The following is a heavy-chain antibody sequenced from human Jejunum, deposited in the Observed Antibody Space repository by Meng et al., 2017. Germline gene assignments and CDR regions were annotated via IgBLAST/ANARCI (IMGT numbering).Heavy chain of an antibody. CDR1: GFTFRSYV. CDR2: ISGGEGDA. D-gene: IGHD1-26*01. V-gene: IGHV3-23*01. Sequence: GGSLRLSCAGSGFTFRSYVMTWVRQAPGKGREWVSAISGGEGDAYYADSVKGRFTVSRDNSKNTLYLLMSSLRDEDTATYYCALKGSASYYDVWGQGTMVTVSS. CDR3: ALKGSASYYDV. J-gene: IGHJ3*01.